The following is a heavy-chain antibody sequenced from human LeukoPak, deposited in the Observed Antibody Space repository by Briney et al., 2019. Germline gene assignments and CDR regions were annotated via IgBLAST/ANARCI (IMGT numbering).Heavy chain of an antibody. CDR1: AFTFSTYG. CDR3: AKTRDSYGPYYFDY. J-gene: IGHJ4*02. V-gene: IGHV3-30*18. Sequence: GGSLRLSCAAYAFTFSTYGMDWVRQAPGKGLEWVAVITYDGSNKYYADSVKGRFTISRDNSKNTLYLQMNSLRAEDTAVYYCAKTRDSYGPYYFDYWGQGTLVTVSS. CDR2: ITYDGSNK. D-gene: IGHD5-18*01.